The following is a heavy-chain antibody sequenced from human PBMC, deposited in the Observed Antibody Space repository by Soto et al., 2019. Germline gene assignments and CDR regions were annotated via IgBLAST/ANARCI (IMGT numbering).Heavy chain of an antibody. CDR3: ARISPKGASCYFDFDH. V-gene: IGHV1-46*02. J-gene: IGHJ4*02. Sequence: ASVKVSCKASGYSFKDHYMHWVRQAPGRGLEWVGIINPSGEHTNYAQQFRGRVAMTRDTSTSTAYMELRSLRSEDTAVYFCARISPKGASCYFDFDHWGQGTLVTVSS. CDR1: GYSFKDHY. CDR2: INPSGEHT. D-gene: IGHD2-15*01.